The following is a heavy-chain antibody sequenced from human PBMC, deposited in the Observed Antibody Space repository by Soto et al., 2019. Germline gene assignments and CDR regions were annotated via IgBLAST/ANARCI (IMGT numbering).Heavy chain of an antibody. J-gene: IGHJ5*02. CDR2: IYHSGST. D-gene: IGHD1-26*01. Sequence: QVQLQESGPGLVKPSGTLSLTCAVSGGSISSSNWWRWVRQPPGKGREWIGEIYHSGSTNYNPSLKSRVTIAVDKSKNQFSLKLSSVTAADTAVYYCARGEVGATIKNYNWFDPWGQGTLVTVSS. CDR3: ARGEVGATIKNYNWFDP. V-gene: IGHV4-4*02. CDR1: GGSISSSNW.